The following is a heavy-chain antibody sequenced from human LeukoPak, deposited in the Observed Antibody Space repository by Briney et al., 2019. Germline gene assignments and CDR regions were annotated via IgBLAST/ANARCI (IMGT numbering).Heavy chain of an antibody. CDR2: INPNSGDT. CDR1: GYTFTGYY. V-gene: IGHV1-2*06. D-gene: IGHD2-21*02. Sequence: ASVKVSCKASGYTFTGYYLHWVRQAPGQGLEWMGRINPNSGDTNYAQKFQGRVTMTRDTSISIAYMELSRLRSDDTAVYYCASWVTAARGDFDHWGQGTLVTVSS. CDR3: ASWVTAARGDFDH. J-gene: IGHJ4*02.